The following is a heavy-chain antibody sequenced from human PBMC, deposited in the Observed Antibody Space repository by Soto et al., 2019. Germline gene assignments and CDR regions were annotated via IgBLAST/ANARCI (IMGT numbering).Heavy chain of an antibody. CDR2: ISGSGNST. V-gene: IGHV3-23*01. D-gene: IGHD1-26*01. CDR3: ATDRVSSIVGDHPV. Sequence: EVQLLESGGGLVQPGRSLRLSCAASGLTFNNYAMSWVRQAPGKGLEWVSFISGSGNSTSYADSVKGRFTLSRDNSKNTMYMQMNNLRAEDTAVYYCATDRVSSIVGDHPVWGQGTLVTVSS. CDR1: GLTFNNYA. J-gene: IGHJ4*02.